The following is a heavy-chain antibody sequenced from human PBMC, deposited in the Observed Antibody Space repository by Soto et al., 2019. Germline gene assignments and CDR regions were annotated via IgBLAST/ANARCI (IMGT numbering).Heavy chain of an antibody. V-gene: IGHV1-69*13. J-gene: IGHJ4*02. CDR1: GGTFSSYA. Sequence: GASVKVSCKASGGTFSSYAISWVRQAPGQGLEWMGGIIPIFGTANYAQKFQGRVTITADESTSTAYMELSSLRSEDTAVYYCAREHYYGSGSYSPLDYWGQGTLVTVSS. CDR3: AREHYYGSGSYSPLDY. CDR2: IIPIFGTA. D-gene: IGHD3-10*01.